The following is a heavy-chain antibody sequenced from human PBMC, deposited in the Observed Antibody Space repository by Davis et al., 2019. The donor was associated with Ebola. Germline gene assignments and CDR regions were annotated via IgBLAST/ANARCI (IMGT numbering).Heavy chain of an antibody. CDR3: ARGRGHYESSGGDF. Sequence: ASVKVSCKTSGYSFTTYFIHWVRQAPGQGLEWMGIINPSGGSTTYAQKFQGRVTMTRDTSTRTVYMELSSLRSEDTAVYYCARGRGHYESSGGDFWGQGTLVTVSS. D-gene: IGHD3-22*01. J-gene: IGHJ4*02. CDR1: GYSFTTYF. V-gene: IGHV1-46*01. CDR2: INPSGGST.